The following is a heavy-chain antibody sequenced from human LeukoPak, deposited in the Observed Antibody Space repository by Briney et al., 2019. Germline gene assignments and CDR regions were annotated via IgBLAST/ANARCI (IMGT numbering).Heavy chain of an antibody. CDR1: GFTFSSYG. J-gene: IGHJ6*02. V-gene: IGHV3-30*03. CDR3: ASSTVGPGVYYYGMDV. Sequence: GRSLGLSCAASGFTFSSYGMHWVRQAPGKGLEWVAVISYDGSNKYYADSVKGRFTISRDNSKNTLYLQMNSLRAEDTAVYYCASSTVGPGVYYYGMDVWGQGTTVTVSS. CDR2: ISYDGSNK. D-gene: IGHD4-23*01.